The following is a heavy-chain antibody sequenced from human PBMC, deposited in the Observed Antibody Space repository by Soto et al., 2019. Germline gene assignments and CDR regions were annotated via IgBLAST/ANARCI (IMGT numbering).Heavy chain of an antibody. CDR1: GFTFSSYA. V-gene: IGHV3-30-3*01. CDR3: ARAGGWGSGALY. Sequence: QVQLVESGGGVVQPGRSLRLSCAAYGFTFSSYAMHWVRQAPGKGLEWVAVISYDGSNKYYADSVKGRFTISRDNSKNTLYLQMNSLRAEDTAVYYCARAGGWGSGALYWGQGTLVTVSS. J-gene: IGHJ4*02. CDR2: ISYDGSNK. D-gene: IGHD6-19*01.